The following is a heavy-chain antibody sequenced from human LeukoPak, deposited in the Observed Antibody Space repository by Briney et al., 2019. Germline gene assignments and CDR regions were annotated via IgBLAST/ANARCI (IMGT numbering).Heavy chain of an antibody. J-gene: IGHJ4*02. V-gene: IGHV3-23*01. CDR1: GFTFSSYA. D-gene: IGHD4-17*01. Sequence: QPGRSLRLSCAASGFTFSSYAMSWVRQAPGKGLEWVSAISGSGGSTYYADSVKGRFTISRDNSKNTLYLQMNSLRAEDTAVYYCAKAPSYGEEIDYWGQGTLVTVSS. CDR2: ISGSGGST. CDR3: AKAPSYGEEIDY.